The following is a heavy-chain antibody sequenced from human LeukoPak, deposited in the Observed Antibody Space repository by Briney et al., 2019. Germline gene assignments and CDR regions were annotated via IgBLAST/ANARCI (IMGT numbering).Heavy chain of an antibody. CDR3: ARDQEFCGGDCYLSFDY. Sequence: ASVKVSCKASGYTFTDYGFTWVRQAPGQGLEWMGWISALNGNANYAQKLQGRVTMTTDTSTSTAYMELRSLRSDDTAVYYCARDQEFCGGDCYLSFDYWGQGTLVTVSS. J-gene: IGHJ4*02. V-gene: IGHV1-18*01. CDR2: ISALNGNA. D-gene: IGHD2-21*02. CDR1: GYTFTDYG.